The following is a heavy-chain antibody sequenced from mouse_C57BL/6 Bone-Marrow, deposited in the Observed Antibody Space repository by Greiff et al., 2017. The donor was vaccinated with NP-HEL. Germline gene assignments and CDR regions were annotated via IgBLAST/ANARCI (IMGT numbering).Heavy chain of an antibody. V-gene: IGHV10-3*01. D-gene: IGHD1-1*01. J-gene: IGHJ3*01. CDR3: VRESYYGSREFAY. CDR1: GFTFNTYA. Sequence: EVKLVESGGGLVQPKGSLKLSCAASGFTFNTYAMHWVRQAPGKGLEWVARIRSKSSNYATYYADSVKDRFTISRDDSQSMLYLQMNNLKTEDTAMYYCVRESYYGSREFAYWGQGTLVTVSA. CDR2: IRSKSSNYAT.